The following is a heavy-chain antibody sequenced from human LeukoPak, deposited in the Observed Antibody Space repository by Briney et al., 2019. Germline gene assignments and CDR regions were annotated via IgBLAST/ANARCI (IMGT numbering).Heavy chain of an antibody. V-gene: IGHV3-21*01. J-gene: IGHJ4*02. D-gene: IGHD6-13*01. CDR3: ARDASAAAGTYHFDY. CDR1: GFTFSSYS. Sequence: GGSLRLSCAASGFTFSSYSMNWVRQAPGKGLEWVSSISSSSSYIYYADSVKGRFTISRDNAKNSLYLRMNSLRAEDTAVYYCARDASAAAGTYHFDYWGQGTLVTVSS. CDR2: ISSSSSYI.